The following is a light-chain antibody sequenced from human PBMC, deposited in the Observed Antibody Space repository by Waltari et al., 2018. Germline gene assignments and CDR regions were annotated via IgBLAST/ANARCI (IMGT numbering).Light chain of an antibody. Sequence: QSALTQPASMSGSPGQSITISCTGSSTDLSDYTSVSWYQQQPGKAPKLIIYEVSNRPPWVSSRFAGSKSGNTASLTISGLQTDDEGDYFCSSFACNSHVLFGGGTKVTVL. V-gene: IGLV2-14*01. CDR1: STDLSDYTS. CDR2: EVS. CDR3: SSFACNSHVL. J-gene: IGLJ2*01.